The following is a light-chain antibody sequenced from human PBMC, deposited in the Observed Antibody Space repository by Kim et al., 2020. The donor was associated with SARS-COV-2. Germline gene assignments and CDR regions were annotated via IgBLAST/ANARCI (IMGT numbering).Light chain of an antibody. CDR3: QHRSNWPQVN. CDR2: EAS. CDR1: PSGGNY. V-gene: IGKV3-11*01. Sequence: PGERAHPSCRARPSGGNYLGWYQQKPGQAPRLLIYEASNRANCIPARFRGSGSGTDFTLTISRLQPEDFAGYYCQHRSNWPQVNFGPGTKVDIK. J-gene: IGKJ3*01.